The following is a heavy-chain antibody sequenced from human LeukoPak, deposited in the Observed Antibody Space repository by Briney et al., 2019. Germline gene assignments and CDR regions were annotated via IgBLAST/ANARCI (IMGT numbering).Heavy chain of an antibody. J-gene: IGHJ4*02. D-gene: IGHD5-12*01. CDR3: ARGRGSTSRY. V-gene: IGHV1-18*01. CDR1: GYTFSSYG. CDR2: ISTFNGNT. Sequence: ASVKVSCKASGYTFSSYGITWVRQAPGQGLEWMGWISTFNGNTNYAQNLQGRVTMTADTSTSTAYMELRSLISNDTAVYYCARGRGSTSRYWSQGTLVTVSS.